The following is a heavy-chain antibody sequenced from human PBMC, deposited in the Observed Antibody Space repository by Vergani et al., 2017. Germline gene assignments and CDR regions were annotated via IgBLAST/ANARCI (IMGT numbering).Heavy chain of an antibody. CDR3: ARISGGSAPYLHY. V-gene: IGHV3-7*01. Sequence: EVHLEESGGGLVQPGGSLRLSCAASGFTFGDYYMAWIRLAPGKGLDWVASIKRDGTEAFYVDSVKGRFTISRDNTKTTLYLQMNSLRDEDRGVYYCARISGGSAPYLHYWGQGTLVTVAS. D-gene: IGHD2-15*01. CDR1: GFTFGDYY. J-gene: IGHJ1*01. CDR2: IKRDGTEA.